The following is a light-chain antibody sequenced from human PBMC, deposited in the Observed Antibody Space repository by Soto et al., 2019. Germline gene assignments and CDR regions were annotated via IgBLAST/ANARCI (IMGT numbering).Light chain of an antibody. J-gene: IGLJ3*02. CDR1: TSDVGGYNY. CDR3: SSYTSSSTWV. V-gene: IGLV2-14*01. CDR2: EVS. Sequence: SALTQPASVSGSPGQSITISCTGSTSDVGGYNYVSWYQHHPGKSPKLVIYEVSDRPSGVSNRFSGSKSGNTASLTISGLQAEDEADYYCSSYTSSSTWVFGGGTKLTVL.